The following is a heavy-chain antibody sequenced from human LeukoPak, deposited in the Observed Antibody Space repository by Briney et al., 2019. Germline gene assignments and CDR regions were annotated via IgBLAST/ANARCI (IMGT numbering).Heavy chain of an antibody. CDR1: GFTFSSYA. Sequence: GGSLTLSCTASGFTFSSYAMSWVRQPPGPGLELVSAISGSDGSTNYADSVKSRFTISRDNSNNTLYLQINSLRAEDTAVYYCAKDGYSSGWASYWYFDLWGRGTLVTVSS. D-gene: IGHD6-19*01. J-gene: IGHJ2*01. CDR2: ISGSDGST. V-gene: IGHV3-23*01. CDR3: AKDGYSSGWASYWYFDL.